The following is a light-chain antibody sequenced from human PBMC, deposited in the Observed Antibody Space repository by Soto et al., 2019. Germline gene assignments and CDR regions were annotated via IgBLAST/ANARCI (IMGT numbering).Light chain of an antibody. Sequence: QSALTQPRSVSGSPGQSVTISCTGTSSDVGGYNYVSWYQQHPGKAPKLIIYDVSKWPSGVPARFSGSKSGYTASLTLSGLQAEDQADYCCCSYAGSSTWVFGGGTQLTVL. CDR1: SSDVGGYNY. CDR3: CSYAGSSTWV. CDR2: DVS. J-gene: IGLJ3*02. V-gene: IGLV2-11*01.